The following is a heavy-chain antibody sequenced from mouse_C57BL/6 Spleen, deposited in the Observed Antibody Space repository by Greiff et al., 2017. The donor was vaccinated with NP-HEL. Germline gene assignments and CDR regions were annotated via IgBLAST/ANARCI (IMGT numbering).Heavy chain of an antibody. Sequence: EVKLMESGGGLVKPGGSLKLSCAASGFTFSDYGMHWVRQAPEKGLEWVAYISSGSSTIYYADTVKGRFTISRDNAKNTLFLQITSLRSEDTAMYYCARRLLRYWYFDVWGTGTTVTVSS. CDR2: ISSGSSTI. CDR1: GFTFSDYG. D-gene: IGHD1-1*01. J-gene: IGHJ1*03. CDR3: ARRLLRYWYFDV. V-gene: IGHV5-17*01.